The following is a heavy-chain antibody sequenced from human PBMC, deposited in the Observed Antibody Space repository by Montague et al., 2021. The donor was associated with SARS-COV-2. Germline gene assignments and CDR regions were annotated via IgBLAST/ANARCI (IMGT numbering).Heavy chain of an antibody. V-gene: IGHV4-31*03. Sequence: TLSLTCTVSGGSISSGGYYWSWIRQHPGKGLEWIGYIYYSGSTYYNPSLKSRVTISVDTSKNQFSLKLNSVTAADTAVYYCARDTGTSGAFDIWGQGTMVTVSS. D-gene: IGHD4-17*01. CDR2: IYYSGST. CDR1: GGSISSGGYY. J-gene: IGHJ3*02. CDR3: ARDTGTSGAFDI.